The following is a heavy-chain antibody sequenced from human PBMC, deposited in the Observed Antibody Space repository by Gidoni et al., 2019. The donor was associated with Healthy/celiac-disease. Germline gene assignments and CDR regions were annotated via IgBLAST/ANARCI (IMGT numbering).Heavy chain of an antibody. CDR3: AHSPCITMVRGVCLSWFDP. D-gene: IGHD3-10*01. CDR1: GFSLSTSGVG. Sequence: QITLKESGPTLVEPTQTLTLTCPFSGFSLSTSGVGVGWIRQPPGKALEWLALIYWDDDKRYSPSLKSRLTITKDTSKNQVVLTMTNMDPVDTATYYCAHSPCITMVRGVCLSWFDPWGQGTLVTVSS. J-gene: IGHJ5*02. V-gene: IGHV2-5*02. CDR2: IYWDDDK.